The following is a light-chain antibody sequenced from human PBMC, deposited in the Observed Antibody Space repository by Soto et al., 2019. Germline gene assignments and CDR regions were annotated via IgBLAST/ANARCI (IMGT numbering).Light chain of an antibody. CDR2: GAS. Sequence: EIVLTQSPGTLSVSPGERATLSCRASQSISSNYLAWYQQKPGQAPSLLIYGASSRATGIPDRFSGSGSGTDFTLTISGLEPEDYEIYYCQQYGSWTFGQGTKVEIK. V-gene: IGKV3-20*01. CDR3: QQYGSWT. CDR1: QSISSNY. J-gene: IGKJ1*01.